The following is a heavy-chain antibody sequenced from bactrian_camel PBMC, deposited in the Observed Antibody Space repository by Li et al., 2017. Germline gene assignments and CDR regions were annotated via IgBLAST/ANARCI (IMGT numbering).Heavy chain of an antibody. CDR1: GHIYSGTC. CDR3: VADQDPFGRRAADDVCAALPAYRY. CDR2: IDDDGST. Sequence: HVQLVESGGGSVQAGGSLSLSCAASGHIYSGTCMGWFRQAPGKEREGVAGIDDDGSTSYADPVKGRFTVSQDSPKNTMYLQMDNLKPEDTAVYYCVADQDPFGRRAADDVCAALPAYRYSGQGTQVTVS. J-gene: IGHJ4*01. D-gene: IGHD2*01. V-gene: IGHV3S53*01.